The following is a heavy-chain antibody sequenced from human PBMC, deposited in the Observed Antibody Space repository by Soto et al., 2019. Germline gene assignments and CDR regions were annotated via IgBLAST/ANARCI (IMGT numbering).Heavy chain of an antibody. D-gene: IGHD3-9*01. CDR3: ARVLRYFDWSMYFDY. CDR2: IYYSGST. CDR1: GGWSSRGDGY. V-gene: IGHV4-30-4*08. Sequence: SQPMSHTCSVAGGWSSRGDGYHSGIRQNTGKGLEWIGYIYYSGSTYYNPSLKSRVTISVDTSKNQFSLKLSSVTAADTAVYYCARVLRYFDWSMYFDYWGQGTLVTVSS. J-gene: IGHJ4*02.